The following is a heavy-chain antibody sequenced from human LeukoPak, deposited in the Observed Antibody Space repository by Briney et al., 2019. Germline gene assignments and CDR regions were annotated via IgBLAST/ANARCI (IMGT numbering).Heavy chain of an antibody. CDR1: GGSFSGYY. J-gene: IGHJ5*02. D-gene: IGHD6-13*01. Sequence: PSETLSLTCAVYGGSFSGYYWSWIRQPPGKGLEWIGEINHSGSTNYNPSLKSRVTISVDTSKNQFSLKLSSVTAADTAVYYCARGRPVAARIMLFDPWGQGTLVTVSS. V-gene: IGHV4-34*01. CDR2: INHSGST. CDR3: ARGRPVAARIMLFDP.